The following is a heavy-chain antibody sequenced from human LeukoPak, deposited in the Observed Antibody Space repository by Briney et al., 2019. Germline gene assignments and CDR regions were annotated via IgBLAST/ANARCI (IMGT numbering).Heavy chain of an antibody. D-gene: IGHD4-17*01. CDR3: ARYGVYGDYDY. Sequence: SETLSLTCTVSGGSISGSYWSWIRQPPGKALDWIGGIYYTGSTNYNLSLKSRVTMSVDTSKNQFSLQVRSVTAADTAVYYCARYGVYGDYDYWGQGTLVTVSS. CDR1: GGSISGSY. CDR2: IYYTGST. J-gene: IGHJ4*02. V-gene: IGHV4-59*12.